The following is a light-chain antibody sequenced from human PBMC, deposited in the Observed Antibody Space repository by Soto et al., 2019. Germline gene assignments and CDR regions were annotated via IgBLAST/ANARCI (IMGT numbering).Light chain of an antibody. J-gene: IGLJ1*01. Sequence: QSVLTQPPSASGTPGQRVSISCSGGSSNIGTNTVNWYQHLPGTAPKLLIFSNDERPSGVPDRFSGSKSGTSASLAISGLQSDDEADYYCSAWDGGLFVFGTGTKLTVL. CDR3: SAWDGGLFV. CDR2: SND. CDR1: SSNIGTNT. V-gene: IGLV1-44*01.